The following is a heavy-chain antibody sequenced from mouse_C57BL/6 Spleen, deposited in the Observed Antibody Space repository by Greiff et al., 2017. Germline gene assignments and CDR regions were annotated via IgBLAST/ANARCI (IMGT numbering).Heavy chain of an antibody. V-gene: IGHV1-80*01. Sequence: QVQLQQSGAELVKPGASVKISCKASGYAFRSYWMNWVKQRPGKGLEWIGQIYPGDGDTNYNGKFKGKATLTADKSSSTAYMQLSSLTSEDSAVYFCARWGIYYDSYYAMDYWGQGTTVTVSS. CDR1: GYAFRSYW. CDR3: ARWGIYYDSYYAMDY. CDR2: IYPGDGDT. J-gene: IGHJ4*01. D-gene: IGHD2-4*01.